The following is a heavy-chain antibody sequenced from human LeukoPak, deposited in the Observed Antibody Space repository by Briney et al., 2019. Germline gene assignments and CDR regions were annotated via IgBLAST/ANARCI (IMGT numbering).Heavy chain of an antibody. J-gene: IGHJ3*02. CDR3: ARVVTMIVVAYPDAFDI. CDR2: IYSGGST. Sequence: GGSLRLSCAGSGFTVSSNYMSWVRQAPGKGLEWVSVIYSGGSTYYADSVKGRFTISRDNSKNTLYLQMNSLRAEDTAVYYCARVVTMIVVAYPDAFDIWGQGTMVTVSS. D-gene: IGHD3-22*01. V-gene: IGHV3-53*01. CDR1: GFTVSSNY.